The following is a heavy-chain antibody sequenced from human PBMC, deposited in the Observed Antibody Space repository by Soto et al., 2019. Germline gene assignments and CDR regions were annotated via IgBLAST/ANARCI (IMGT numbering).Heavy chain of an antibody. D-gene: IGHD4-17*01. CDR3: ATTTAEVEGYFDY. J-gene: IGHJ4*02. CDR1: GGSISSGGYY. V-gene: IGHV4-31*03. Sequence: SETLSLTCTVSGGSISSGGYYWSWIRQHPGKGLEWIGYIYYSGSTYYNPSLKSRVTISVDTSKNQFSLKLSSVTAADTAVYYCATTTAEVEGYFDYWGQGTLVTVSS. CDR2: IYYSGST.